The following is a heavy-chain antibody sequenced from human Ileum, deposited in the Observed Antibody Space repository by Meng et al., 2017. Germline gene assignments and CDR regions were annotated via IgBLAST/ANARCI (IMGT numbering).Heavy chain of an antibody. CDR2: IYYNGST. V-gene: IGHV4-59*08. D-gene: IGHD3-22*01. Sequence: QVQLQESGPGLVKSSETLSLTGTVSAGSISSYYWSWIRQPPGKGLEWIGYIYYNGSTNYNPSLKSRLTMSVDTSKNQFSLKLSSVTAADTAVYYCARREYDSRGYYFDYWGQGTLVTVSS. CDR1: AGSISSYY. J-gene: IGHJ4*02. CDR3: ARREYDSRGYYFDY.